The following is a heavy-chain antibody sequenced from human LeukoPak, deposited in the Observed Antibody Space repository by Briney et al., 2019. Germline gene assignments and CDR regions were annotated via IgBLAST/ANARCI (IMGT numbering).Heavy chain of an antibody. CDR1: GGTFSSYA. CDR3: ARGSASNWPVDY. D-gene: IGHD6-13*01. J-gene: IGHJ4*02. V-gene: IGHV1-69*13. CDR2: IVPVFGTP. Sequence: SVKVSCKASGGTFSSYAISWVRQAPGLGLEWMGGIVPVFGTPNYAQKFQGRLTIIADDSSSTAYMELRSLTSDDTAVYYCARGSASNWPVDYWGQGTLVTVS.